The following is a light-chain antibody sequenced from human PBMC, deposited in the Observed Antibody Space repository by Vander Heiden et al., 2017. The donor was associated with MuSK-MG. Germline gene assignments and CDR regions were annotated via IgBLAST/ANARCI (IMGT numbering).Light chain of an antibody. V-gene: IGKV2-28*01. CDR1: QSLLHSNGYNY. Sequence: DIVMTQSPLPLPVSPGEPASISCTSSQSLLHSNGYNYLDWYLQRPGQSPQLLIYLGSNRASGVPDRFSGSGSGTDFTLKISRVEAEDVGVYYCMQALQTPWTFGQGTKVEIK. CDR2: LGS. CDR3: MQALQTPWT. J-gene: IGKJ1*01.